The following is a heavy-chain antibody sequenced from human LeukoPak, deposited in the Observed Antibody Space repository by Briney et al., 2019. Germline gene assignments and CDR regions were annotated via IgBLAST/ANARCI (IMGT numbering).Heavy chain of an antibody. V-gene: IGHV3-23*01. CDR1: GFTFSNFA. CDR2: ISGPAVGT. J-gene: IGHJ4*02. CDR3: AKDTCTVVTAVLDY. Sequence: GGSLRLSCVASGFTFSNFALNWVRQPPGKGLEWVSGISGPAVGTYYTDSVKGRFTISRDNSKNTLYLQMNSLRAEDTAVYYCAKDTCTVVTAVLDYWGQGTLVTVSS. D-gene: IGHD2-21*02.